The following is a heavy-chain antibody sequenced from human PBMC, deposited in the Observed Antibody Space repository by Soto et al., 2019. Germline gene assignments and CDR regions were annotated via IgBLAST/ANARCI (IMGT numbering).Heavy chain of an antibody. D-gene: IGHD5-18*01. CDR3: ARAPVDTATSYYYYGMDV. J-gene: IGHJ6*02. CDR1: GGTFSSYA. V-gene: IGHV1-69*13. CDR2: IIPIFGTA. Sequence: SVKVSCKASGGTFSSYAISWVRQAPGQGLEWMGGIIPIFGTANYAQKFQGRVTITADESTSTAYMELSSLRSEDTAVDYCARAPVDTATSYYYYGMDVWGQGSTVTVSS.